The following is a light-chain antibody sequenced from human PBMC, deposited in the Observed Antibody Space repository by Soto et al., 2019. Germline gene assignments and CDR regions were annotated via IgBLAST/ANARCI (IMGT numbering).Light chain of an antibody. CDR3: HQRSKWAVT. V-gene: IGKV3-11*01. CDR2: DAS. Sequence: EIVFTQSPATLSLYPGERATLSCRASQSVSSYLAWYQQKPGQAPRLLIYDASNRATGIPARFSGSGSGTDFTLTISSLEPEDSAVYYRHQRSKWAVTVGRGTKVDIK. J-gene: IGKJ1*01. CDR1: QSVSSY.